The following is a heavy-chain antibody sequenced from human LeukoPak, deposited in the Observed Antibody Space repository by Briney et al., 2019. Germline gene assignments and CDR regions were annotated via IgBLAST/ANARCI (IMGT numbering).Heavy chain of an antibody. J-gene: IGHJ3*02. CDR1: GGSISSSSYY. V-gene: IGHV4-39*07. CDR3: ARGARRFDI. Sequence: SETLSLTCTVSGGSISSSSYYWGWIRQPPGKGLEWIGEINHSGSTNYNPSLKSRVTISVDTSKNQFSLKLSSVTAADTAVYYCARGARRFDIWGQGTMVTVSS. CDR2: INHSGST.